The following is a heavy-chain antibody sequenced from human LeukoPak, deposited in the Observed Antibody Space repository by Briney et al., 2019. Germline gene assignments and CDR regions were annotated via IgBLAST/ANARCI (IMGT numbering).Heavy chain of an antibody. V-gene: IGHV3-74*01. Sequence: GGSLRLSCAASEFTFSSYWMHWVRQAPGKGLVWVSRINSDGSSTSYADSVKGRFTISRDNAKNTPYLQMNSLRAEDTAVYYCARGVEMATPKDYFDYWGQGTLVTVSS. CDR2: INSDGSST. CDR1: EFTFSSYW. J-gene: IGHJ4*02. D-gene: IGHD5-24*01. CDR3: ARGVEMATPKDYFDY.